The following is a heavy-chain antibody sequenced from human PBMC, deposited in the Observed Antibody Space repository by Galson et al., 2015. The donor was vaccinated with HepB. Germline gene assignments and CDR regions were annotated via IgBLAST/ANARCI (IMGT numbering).Heavy chain of an antibody. CDR2: ISSSSSYI. Sequence: SLRLSCAASGFTFSSYSMNWVRQAPGKGLEWVPSISSSSSYIYYADSVKGRFTISRDNAKNSLYLQMNSLRAEDTAVYYCATSVGSGYYNYYYYGMDVWGQGTTVTVSS. V-gene: IGHV3-21*01. J-gene: IGHJ6*02. CDR1: GFTFSSYS. D-gene: IGHD3-22*01. CDR3: ATSVGSGYYNYYYYGMDV.